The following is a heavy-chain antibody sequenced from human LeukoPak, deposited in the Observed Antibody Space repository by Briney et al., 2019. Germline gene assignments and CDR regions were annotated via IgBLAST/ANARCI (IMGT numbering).Heavy chain of an antibody. J-gene: IGHJ6*03. D-gene: IGHD5-12*01. V-gene: IGHV1-18*01. CDR3: ARVDIVATPPGYYYMDV. CDR1: GYTFTSYG. Sequence: GASVKVSCKASGYTFTSYGISWVRQAPGQGLEWMGWISAYNGNTNYAQKLQGRVTMTTDTSTSTAYMELRSLRSEDTAVYYCARVDIVATPPGYYYMDVWGKGTTVTISS. CDR2: ISAYNGNT.